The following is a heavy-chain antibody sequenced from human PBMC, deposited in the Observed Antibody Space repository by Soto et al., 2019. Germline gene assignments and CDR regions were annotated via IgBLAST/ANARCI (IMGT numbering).Heavy chain of an antibody. Sequence: PGGSLRLSCAASGFVFSDFQFNWVRQAPGGGLEWLSSITGTSAFTEYAESIEGRFTISRDNPNKLLFLHMDNLRPEDTAVYYCARDNLAFQGAFDLRGQGTLVTVSS. D-gene: IGHD3-16*01. CDR1: GFVFSDFQ. CDR2: ITGTSAFT. J-gene: IGHJ4*02. V-gene: IGHV3-21*01. CDR3: ARDNLAFQGAFDL.